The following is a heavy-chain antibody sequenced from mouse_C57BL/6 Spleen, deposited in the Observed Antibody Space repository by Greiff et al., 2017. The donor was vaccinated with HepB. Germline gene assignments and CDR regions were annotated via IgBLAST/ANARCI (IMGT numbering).Heavy chain of an antibody. J-gene: IGHJ2*01. Sequence: EVKLVESGGGLVKPGGSLKLSCAASGFTFSSYAMSWVRQTPEKRLEWVATISDGGSYTYYPDNVKGRFTISRDNAKNNLYLQMSHLKSEDTAMYYCARELTGTNYFDYWGQGTTLTVSS. CDR2: ISDGGSYT. V-gene: IGHV5-4*03. CDR1: GFTFSSYA. D-gene: IGHD4-1*01. CDR3: ARELTGTNYFDY.